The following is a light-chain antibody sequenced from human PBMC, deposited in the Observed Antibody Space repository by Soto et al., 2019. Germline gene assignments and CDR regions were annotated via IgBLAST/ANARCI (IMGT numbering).Light chain of an antibody. CDR1: QRIFNW. J-gene: IGKJ2*01. V-gene: IGKV1-5*01. CDR3: HQYKSAT. Sequence: DIQMTQSPSTLSAYVGDRVTITCRASQRIFNWLAWYQQKPGKAPNLLIYDASSLQSGVPARFSGSGSGTEFTLTISSLQPDDSATYYCHQYKSATFGQGTKLEI. CDR2: DAS.